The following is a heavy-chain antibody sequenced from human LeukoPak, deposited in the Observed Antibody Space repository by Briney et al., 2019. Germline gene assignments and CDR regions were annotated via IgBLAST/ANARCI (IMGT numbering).Heavy chain of an antibody. J-gene: IGHJ4*02. CDR3: ASHVYDNLTGYTYHFDY. CDR1: GGSMGSNRYY. CDR2: IYYSAST. D-gene: IGHD3-9*01. V-gene: IGHV4-39*01. Sequence: SETLSLTCTVSGGSMGSNRYYWGRIRRPPGKGLEWIGSIYYSASTYYNASLRSRVTITVDTSKNQFSLKLSSVTAADMALYYCASHVYDNLTGYTYHFDYWGQGTLVTVSS.